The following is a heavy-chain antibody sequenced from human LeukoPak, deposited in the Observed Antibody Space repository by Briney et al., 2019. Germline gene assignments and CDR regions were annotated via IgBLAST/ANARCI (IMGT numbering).Heavy chain of an antibody. Sequence: ASAKVSCKASGYTFTSYYMHWVRQAPGQGLEWMGIINPSGGSTSYAQKFQGRVTMTRDTSTSTVYMELSSLRSEDTAVYYCARAGSEPDFDYWGQGTLVTVSS. V-gene: IGHV1-46*01. CDR2: INPSGGST. CDR1: GYTFTSYY. J-gene: IGHJ4*02. CDR3: ARAGSEPDFDY. D-gene: IGHD1-1*01.